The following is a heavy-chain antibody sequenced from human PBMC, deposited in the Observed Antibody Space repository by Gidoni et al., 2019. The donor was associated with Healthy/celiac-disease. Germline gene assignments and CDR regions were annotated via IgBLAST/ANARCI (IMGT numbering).Heavy chain of an antibody. D-gene: IGHD3-10*01. CDR2: IIPIFGTA. CDR1: GGTFSRYA. J-gene: IGHJ3*02. CDR3: ARGRITMVRGVTLIDAFDI. Sequence: QVQLVQSGAEVKKHGSSVKVSCTASGGTFSRYAISWVRQAPGQGLEWMGGIIPIFGTANYAQKFQGRVTITADESTSTAYMELSSLRSEDTAVYYCARGRITMVRGVTLIDAFDIWGQGTMVTVSS. V-gene: IGHV1-69*01.